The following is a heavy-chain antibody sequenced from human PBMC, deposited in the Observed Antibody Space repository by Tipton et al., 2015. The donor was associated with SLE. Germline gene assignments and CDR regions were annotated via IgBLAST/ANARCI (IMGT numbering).Heavy chain of an antibody. V-gene: IGHV4-4*08. Sequence: TLSLTCTVSGGSISNYYWSWIRRPPGKGLEWIGYIYTSGSTSYNPSLKSRVTISVDTSKSQFSLKLSSVTAADTAVYYCARDGSLEYYYDSNFDYWGQGTLVTVSS. CDR1: GGSISNYY. J-gene: IGHJ4*02. CDR2: IYTSGST. D-gene: IGHD3-22*01. CDR3: ARDGSLEYYYDSNFDY.